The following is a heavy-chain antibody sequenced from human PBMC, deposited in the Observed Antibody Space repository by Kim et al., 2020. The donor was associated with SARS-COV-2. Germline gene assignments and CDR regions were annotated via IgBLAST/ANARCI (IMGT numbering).Heavy chain of an antibody. Sequence: GGSLRLSCAASGFTFSSYSMNWVRQAPGKGLEWVSSISSSSSYIYYADSVKGRFTISRDNAKNSLYLQMNSLRAEDTAVYYCAREGEASSSWPGGPNDYWGQGTLVTVSS. CDR2: ISSSSSYI. CDR1: GFTFSSYS. J-gene: IGHJ4*02. CDR3: AREGEASSSWPGGPNDY. D-gene: IGHD6-13*01. V-gene: IGHV3-21*01.